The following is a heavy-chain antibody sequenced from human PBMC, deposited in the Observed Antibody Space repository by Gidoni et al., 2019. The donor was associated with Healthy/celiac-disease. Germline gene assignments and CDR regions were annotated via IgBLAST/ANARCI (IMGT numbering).Heavy chain of an antibody. CDR2: MSSSSSYT. V-gene: IGHV3-11*06. CDR3: ARHYYDSSGYYYPFDY. D-gene: IGHD3-22*01. J-gene: IGHJ4*02. CDR1: GFTFSDYY. Sequence: QVQLVESGGGLVEPGGSLRLSCAASGFTFSDYYMSWIRQAPGKGLEWVSYMSSSSSYTNYADSVKGRFTISRDNAKNSLYLQMNSLRAEDTAVYYCARHYYDSSGYYYPFDYWGQGTLVTVSS.